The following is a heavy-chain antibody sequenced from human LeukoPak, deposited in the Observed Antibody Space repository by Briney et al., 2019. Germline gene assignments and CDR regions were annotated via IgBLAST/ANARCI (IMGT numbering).Heavy chain of an antibody. CDR2: IDPNSGDT. J-gene: IGHJ4*02. CDR3: ARDLASTAYWELDY. D-gene: IGHD1-26*01. Sequence: ASVKVSCKASGYTFTAYYIHWVRQAPGQGLEWMGRIDPNSGDTNYAQEFQGRVTMTRDTSITTAQMELSRLKSDDTALYYCARDLASTAYWELDYWGQGTLLTVSS. V-gene: IGHV1-2*06. CDR1: GYTFTAYY.